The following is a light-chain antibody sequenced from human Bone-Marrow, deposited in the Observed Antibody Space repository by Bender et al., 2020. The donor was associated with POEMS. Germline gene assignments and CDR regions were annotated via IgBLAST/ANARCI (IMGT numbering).Light chain of an antibody. CDR3: SSYTSSSTVV. J-gene: IGLJ3*02. CDR1: TSDVGTYTL. Sequence: QSALTQPAFVSGSPGQSITISCTGTTSDVGTYTLVSWIQQHPGKAPKLMIYEGTKRPSGISTRFSGSESGNTASLTISGLQSEDEADYFCSSYTSSSTVVFGGGTKLTVL. CDR2: EGT. V-gene: IGLV2-14*02.